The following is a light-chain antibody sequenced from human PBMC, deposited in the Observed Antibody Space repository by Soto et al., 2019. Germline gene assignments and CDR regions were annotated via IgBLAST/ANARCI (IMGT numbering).Light chain of an antibody. CDR1: SSDVGDYNY. CDR3: SSYRSSSTPYV. V-gene: IGLV2-14*01. J-gene: IGLJ1*01. Sequence: QSVLTQPASVSGSPGQSITISCTGTSSDVGDYNYVSWYQQHPGKAPKLMIYDVSNRPSGVSNRFSGSKSGNTASLTISGLQAEDEADYYCSSYRSSSTPYVFGTGTKLTVL. CDR2: DVS.